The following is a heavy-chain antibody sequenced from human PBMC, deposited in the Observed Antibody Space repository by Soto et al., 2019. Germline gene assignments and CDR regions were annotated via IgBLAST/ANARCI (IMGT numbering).Heavy chain of an antibody. V-gene: IGHV3-23*01. D-gene: IGHD6-19*01. CDR1: GFTFSSYA. CDR3: AKDNAVQWLVPGEFDY. Sequence: PGGSLRLSCSASGFTFSSYAMSWVRQAPGKGLEWVSAISGSGGSTYYADSVKGRFTISRDNSKNTLYLQMNSLRAEDTAVYYCAKDNAVQWLVPGEFDYWGQGTLVTVSS. J-gene: IGHJ4*02. CDR2: ISGSGGST.